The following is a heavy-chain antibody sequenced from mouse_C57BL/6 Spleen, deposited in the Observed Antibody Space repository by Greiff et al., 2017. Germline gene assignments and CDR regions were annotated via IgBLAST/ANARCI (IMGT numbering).Heavy chain of an antibody. J-gene: IGHJ1*03. D-gene: IGHD1-1*01. CDR2: ISPGGDSI. V-gene: IGHV5S21*01. CDR1: GFTFSSYS. CDR3: ASDGDYGSSYYWYFEV. Sequence: EVQLLESGDGLVKPGGSLKLSCAASGFTFSSYSMSWVRQTPGKRLEWVAYISPGGDSIYYADSLKGKFNISRDNARNTLYLQMSNLRSEDTAMYYCASDGDYGSSYYWYFEVWGTGTTVTVSS.